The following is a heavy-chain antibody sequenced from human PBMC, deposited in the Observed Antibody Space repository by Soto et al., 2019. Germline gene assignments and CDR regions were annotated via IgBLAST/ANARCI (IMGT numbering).Heavy chain of an antibody. CDR2: ISSNSAYI. Sequence: PGGSLRLSGAASGFTFSSFTMNWVRQAPGKGLEWVSTISSNSAYIYYTDALRGRFTISRDNAKNSLHLQMNSLRAEDTAVYYCTRDASRDSSARGWFDPWGTGTLVTVSS. V-gene: IGHV3-21*01. J-gene: IGHJ5*02. CDR1: GFTFSSFT. CDR3: TRDASRDSSARGWFDP. D-gene: IGHD6-13*01.